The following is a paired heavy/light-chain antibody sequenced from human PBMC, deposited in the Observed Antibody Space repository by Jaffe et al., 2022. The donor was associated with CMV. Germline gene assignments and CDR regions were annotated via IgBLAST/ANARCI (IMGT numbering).Heavy chain of an antibody. D-gene: IGHD3-22*01. CDR3: ARDPWRDYYDSSGYQVPDWYFDL. CDR1: GFTFSSYG. Sequence: QVQLVESGGGVVQPGRSLRLSCAASGFTFSSYGMHWVRQAPGKGLEWVAVIWYDGSNKYYADSVKGRFTISRDNSKNTLYLQMNSLRAEDTAVYYCARDPWRDYYDSSGYQVPDWYFDLWGRGTLVTVSS. V-gene: IGHV3-33*01. CDR2: IWYDGSNK. J-gene: IGHJ2*01.
Light chain of an antibody. J-gene: IGLJ2*01. CDR2: YDS. CDR1: NIGSKS. Sequence: SYVLTQPPSVSVAPGKTARITCGGNNIGSKSVHWYQQKPGQAPVLVIYYDSDRPSGIPERFSGSNSGNTATLTISRVEAGDEADYYCQVWDSSSDHPRVVFGGGTKLTVL. V-gene: IGLV3-21*04. CDR3: QVWDSSSDHPRVV.